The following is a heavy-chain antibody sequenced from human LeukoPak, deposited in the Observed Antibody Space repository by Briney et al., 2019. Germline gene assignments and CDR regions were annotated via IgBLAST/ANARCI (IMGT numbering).Heavy chain of an antibody. CDR3: ARHRGYSYGWHY. D-gene: IGHD5-18*01. J-gene: IGHJ4*02. CDR1: GGTFSSYA. Sequence: GASVKVSCKASGGTFSSYAISWVRQAPGQGLEWMGRIIPIFGTANYAQKFQGRVTITTDESTSTAYMELSSLRSEDTAVYYCARHRGYSYGWHYWGQGTLVTVSS. CDR2: IIPIFGTA. V-gene: IGHV1-69*05.